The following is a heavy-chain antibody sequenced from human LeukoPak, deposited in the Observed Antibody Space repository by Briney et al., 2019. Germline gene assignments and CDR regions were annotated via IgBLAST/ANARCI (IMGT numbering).Heavy chain of an antibody. Sequence: GWSLTLSCAASVFTLDDYVMHEVRQAPGRGLTGVSLTSGDGASTYYADSVKCRFTISRDNSKTSLYLQMNSLRTEATALYYCAKDGGDTATPGYHGMDVWGQGTTVTVSS. V-gene: IGHV3-43*02. CDR2: TSGDGAST. D-gene: IGHD5-18*01. CDR3: AKDGGDTATPGYHGMDV. J-gene: IGHJ6*02. CDR1: VFTLDDYV.